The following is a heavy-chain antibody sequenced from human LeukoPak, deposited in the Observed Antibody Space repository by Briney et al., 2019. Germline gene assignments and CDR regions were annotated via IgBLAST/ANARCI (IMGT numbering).Heavy chain of an antibody. CDR1: GFTFSSYA. CDR3: AKDRFWSGPALGRDYYYGMDV. V-gene: IGHV3-23*01. Sequence: GGSLRLSCAASGFTFSSYAMSWVRQAPGKGLEWVSAISGSGGSTYYAGSVKGRFTISRDNSKNTLYLQMNSLRAEDTAVYYCAKDRFWSGPALGRDYYYGMDVWGQGTTVTVSS. CDR2: ISGSGGST. D-gene: IGHD3-3*01. J-gene: IGHJ6*02.